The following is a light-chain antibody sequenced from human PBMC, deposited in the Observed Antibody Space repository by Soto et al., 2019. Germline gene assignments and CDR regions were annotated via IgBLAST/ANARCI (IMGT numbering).Light chain of an antibody. CDR2: DAS. CDR1: QGISTL. V-gene: IGKV1D-13*01. J-gene: IGKJ4*01. Sequence: GDRVTITCRASQGISTLFAWYXQKXGKXXKXXXYDASSLESGVPSRFSGSGYGADFTLTISSLQPEDFATYYCQQFYDYPLTFGGGNKVDIK. CDR3: QQFYDYPLT.